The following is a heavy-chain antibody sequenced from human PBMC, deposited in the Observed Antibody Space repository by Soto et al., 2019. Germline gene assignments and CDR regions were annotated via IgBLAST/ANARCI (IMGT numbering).Heavy chain of an antibody. Sequence: SETLSLTCTVSGGSISSSSYYWGWIRQPPGKGLEWIRSIYYSRSTCYNPSVKSRVTISVNTSKNQFSLKLSSVTAADTAVFYCARKRLSGYSYGYVSDYWGQGTLVTVSS. CDR1: GGSISSSSYY. CDR2: IYYSRST. D-gene: IGHD5-18*01. J-gene: IGHJ4*02. V-gene: IGHV4-39*01. CDR3: ARKRLSGYSYGYVSDY.